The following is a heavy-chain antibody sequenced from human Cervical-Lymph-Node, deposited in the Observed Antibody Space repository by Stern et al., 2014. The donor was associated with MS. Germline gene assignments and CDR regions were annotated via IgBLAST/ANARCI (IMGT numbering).Heavy chain of an antibody. CDR1: GGSISSSNW. J-gene: IGHJ5*02. CDR3: ARDLTPVTTEAAFDP. D-gene: IGHD4-17*01. V-gene: IGHV4-4*02. Sequence: QVQLQESGPGLVKPSGTLSLTCAVSGGSISSSNWWRWVRQPPGEGLEGIGEIYHSGSTKYNPSLKSRVTISVDKSKNQFSLKLSSVTAADTAVYYCARDLTPVTTEAAFDPWGQGTLVTVSS. CDR2: IYHSGST.